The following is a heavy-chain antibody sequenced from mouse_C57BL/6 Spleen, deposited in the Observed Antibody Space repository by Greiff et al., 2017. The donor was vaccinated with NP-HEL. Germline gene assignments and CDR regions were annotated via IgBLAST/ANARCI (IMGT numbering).Heavy chain of an antibody. CDR3: ARHGVYYGNSYYAMDY. V-gene: IGHV5-6*01. Sequence: EVKLMESGGDLVKPGGSLKLSCAASGFTFSSYGMSWVRQTPDKRLEWVATISSGGSYTYYPDSVKGRFTISRDNAKNTLYLQMSSLKSEDTAMYYCARHGVYYGNSYYAMDYWGQGTSVTVSS. J-gene: IGHJ4*01. CDR1: GFTFSSYG. D-gene: IGHD2-1*01. CDR2: ISSGGSYT.